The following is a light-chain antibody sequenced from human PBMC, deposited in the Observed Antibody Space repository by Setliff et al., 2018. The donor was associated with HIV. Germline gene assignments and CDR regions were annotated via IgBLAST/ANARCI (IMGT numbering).Light chain of an antibody. CDR2: DVT. CDR1: SSDVGGHDS. CDR3: CSYAGTYTSLFV. Sequence: QSALAQPRSVSGSPGQSVTISCTGTSSDVGGHDSVSWYQQHAGEAPKVLIFDVTQRPSGVPHRFSGSKSGNTASLTISGLQADDEAEYYCCSYAGTYTSLFVFGTGTKVTV. V-gene: IGLV2-11*01. J-gene: IGLJ1*01.